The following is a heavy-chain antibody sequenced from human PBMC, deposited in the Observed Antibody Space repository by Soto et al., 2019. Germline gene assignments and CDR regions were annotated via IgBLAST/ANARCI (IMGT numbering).Heavy chain of an antibody. J-gene: IGHJ4*02. CDR1: ECTLSNYA. CDR2: ISSSSSYI. CDR3: ARAVSSSGWYGGYFDY. V-gene: IGHV3-21*01. Sequence: GVPLRLSCAASECTLSNYAMNWVRQATGKGLEWVSSISSSSSYIYYADSVKGRFTISRDNAKNSLYLQMNSLRAEDTAVYYCARAVSSSGWYGGYFDYWGQGTLVTVSS. D-gene: IGHD6-19*01.